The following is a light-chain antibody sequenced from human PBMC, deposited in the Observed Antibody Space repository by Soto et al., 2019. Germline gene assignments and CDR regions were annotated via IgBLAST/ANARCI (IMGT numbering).Light chain of an antibody. Sequence: QSALTQPASVSGSPGQSITISCTGTSNDVGGYNFVSWYQQHPGKAPKLMIYEVTHRPSGVSNRFSGSKSGNTASLTISGLQGEDEADYYCGSYTSITTWVFGGGTKLTVL. J-gene: IGLJ3*02. V-gene: IGLV2-14*01. CDR2: EVT. CDR1: SNDVGGYNF. CDR3: GSYTSITTWV.